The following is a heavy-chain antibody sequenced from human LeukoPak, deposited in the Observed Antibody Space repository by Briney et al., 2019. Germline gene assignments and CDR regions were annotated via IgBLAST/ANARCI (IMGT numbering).Heavy chain of an antibody. D-gene: IGHD5-24*01. CDR3: AKDLGWLHFVVDY. V-gene: IGHV3-23*01. Sequence: GGTLRLSCAASGFTFSTYGVSWVRQAPGKGLEWVSAISGSGGSTYYADSVKGRFTISRDNSKNTLYLQMNSLRAEDTAVYYCAKDLGWLHFVVDYWGQGTLVTVSS. CDR1: GFTFSTYG. J-gene: IGHJ4*02. CDR2: ISGSGGST.